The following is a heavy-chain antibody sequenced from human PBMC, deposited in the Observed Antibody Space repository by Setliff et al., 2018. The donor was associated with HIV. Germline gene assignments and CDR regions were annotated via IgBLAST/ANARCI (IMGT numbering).Heavy chain of an antibody. CDR2: INYSGST. V-gene: IGHV4-39*07. CDR3: LLWTGYYTYWFFDL. Sequence: SETLSLTCDVSGGSISSDSYYWAWIRQPPGKGLEWIGTINYSGSTHYNPSLKSRLTISVDMSKNQLSLKLSSVTAADTAVYYCLLWTGYYTYWFFDLWGRGALVTVSS. CDR1: GGSISSDSYY. J-gene: IGHJ2*01. D-gene: IGHD3-3*01.